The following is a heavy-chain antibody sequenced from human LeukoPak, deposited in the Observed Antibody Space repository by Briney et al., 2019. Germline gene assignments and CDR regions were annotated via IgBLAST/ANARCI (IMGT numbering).Heavy chain of an antibody. CDR2: IYYSGST. J-gene: IGHJ6*03. CDR3: ARDYSSSSGYYYYYYMDV. Sequence: KPSETLSLTCTVSGGSFSIHYWSWIRQPPGKGLEWIGYIYYSGSTNYNPSLKSRVTISVDTSKNQFSLKLSSVTAADTAVYYCARDYSSSSGYYYYYYMDVWGKGTTVTVSS. CDR1: GGSFSIHY. V-gene: IGHV4-59*11. D-gene: IGHD6-6*01.